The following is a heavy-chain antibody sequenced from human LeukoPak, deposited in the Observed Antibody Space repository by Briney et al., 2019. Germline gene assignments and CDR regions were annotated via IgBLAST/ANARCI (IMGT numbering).Heavy chain of an antibody. J-gene: IGHJ4*02. Sequence: SVKVSCKASGGTFSSYAISWVRQAPGQGLEWMGGIIPIFGTVNYAQKFQGRVTITADESTSTAYMELSSLRSEDTAVYYCARAMTSGYYYGSIDYWGQGTLVTVSS. CDR3: ARAMTSGYYYGSIDY. CDR2: IIPIFGTV. V-gene: IGHV1-69*13. D-gene: IGHD3-22*01. CDR1: GGTFSSYA.